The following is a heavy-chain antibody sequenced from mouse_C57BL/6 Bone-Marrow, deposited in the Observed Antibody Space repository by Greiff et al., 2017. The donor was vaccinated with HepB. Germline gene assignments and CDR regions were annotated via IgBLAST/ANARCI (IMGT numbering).Heavy chain of an antibody. CDR3: ARGGSSNIVKGNPAWFAY. V-gene: IGHV1-64*01. Sequence: QVQLQQPGAELVKPGASVKLSCKASGYTFTSYWMHWVKQRPGQGLEWIGMIHPNSGSTNYNEKFKSKATLTVDKSSSTAYMQLSSLTSEDSAVYYCARGGSSNIVKGNPAWFAYWGQGTLVTVSA. J-gene: IGHJ3*01. D-gene: IGHD2-5*01. CDR2: IHPNSGST. CDR1: GYTFTSYW.